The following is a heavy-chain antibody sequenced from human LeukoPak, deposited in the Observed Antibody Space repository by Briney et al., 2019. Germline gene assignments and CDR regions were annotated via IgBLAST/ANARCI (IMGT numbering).Heavy chain of an antibody. CDR2: IYYSGST. D-gene: IGHD3-22*01. Sequence: SETLSLTCTVSGGSISSYYWSWIRQPPGKGLEWIGYIYYSGSTNYNPSLKSRVTISVDTSKNRFSLNLSSVTAADTAVYYCARHDSGYYYYWGQGTLVTVSS. CDR3: ARHDSGYYYY. V-gene: IGHV4-59*08. CDR1: GGSISSYY. J-gene: IGHJ4*02.